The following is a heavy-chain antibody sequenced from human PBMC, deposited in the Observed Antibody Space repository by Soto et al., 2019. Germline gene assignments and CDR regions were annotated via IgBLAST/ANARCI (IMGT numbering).Heavy chain of an antibody. CDR1: GFSLYNYA. J-gene: IGHJ5*02. CDR3: AGASYGSGSGVA. D-gene: IGHD3-10*01. CDR2: IYSGGGT. V-gene: IGHV3-53*04. Sequence: GGSLRLSCAASGFSLYNYAMDWARQAPGKGLEWVSVIYSGGGTYYADSVKGRFTISRHNSKNTLYLQMNSLRPEDTAVYYCAGASYGSGSGVAWGQGTLVTVSS.